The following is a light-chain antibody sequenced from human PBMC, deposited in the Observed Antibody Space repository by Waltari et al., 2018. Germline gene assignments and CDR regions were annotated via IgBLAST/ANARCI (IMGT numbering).Light chain of an antibody. J-gene: IGLJ1*01. CDR3: CSYAGRYTFV. CDR1: ISDAGNYNY. CDR2: EVT. Sequence: QSALTQPRPVSGSPGQSVTISCTATISDAGNYNYYSLYQQHPGKAPKLIIYEVTKRPSGVPDRLSGSKSGNTASLTISGLQAEDEADYYCCSYAGRYTFVFGTGTKVTVL. V-gene: IGLV2-11*01.